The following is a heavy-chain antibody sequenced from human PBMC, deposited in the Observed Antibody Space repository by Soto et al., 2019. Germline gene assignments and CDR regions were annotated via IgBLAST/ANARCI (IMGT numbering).Heavy chain of an antibody. Sequence: PGGSLRLSCAASGFTFSSYAMSWVRQAPGKGLEWVSAISGSGGSTYYADSVKGRFTISRDNSKNTLYLQMNSLRAEDTAVYYCAKARYCSGGSCQTLFDYWGQGTLVTVSS. CDR2: ISGSGGST. D-gene: IGHD2-15*01. CDR1: GFTFSSYA. J-gene: IGHJ4*02. CDR3: AKARYCSGGSCQTLFDY. V-gene: IGHV3-23*01.